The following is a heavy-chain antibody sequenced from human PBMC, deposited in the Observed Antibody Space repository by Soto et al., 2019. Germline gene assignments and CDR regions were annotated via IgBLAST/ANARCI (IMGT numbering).Heavy chain of an antibody. D-gene: IGHD2-15*01. CDR3: ASDSHCNGGNCPMGGFDM. CDR2: IYPSNSNT. J-gene: IGHJ3*02. Sequence: GESLKISCKGSGYSFTSYWITWVRQMPGKGLEWVGIIYPSNSNTMYSPSFQGQVTISADTALSTTYLQWDTLKPSDTAIYFCASDSHCNGGNCPMGGFDMWGQGTMVTVSS. CDR1: GYSFTSYW. V-gene: IGHV5-51*01.